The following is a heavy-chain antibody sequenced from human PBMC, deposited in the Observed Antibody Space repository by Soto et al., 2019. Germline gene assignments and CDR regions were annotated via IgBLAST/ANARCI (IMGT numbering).Heavy chain of an antibody. V-gene: IGHV3-NL1*01. CDR1: GFLFNNYG. CDR3: AKGVLSFHYGMEV. Sequence: TGGSLRLSCAASGFLFNNYGMHWVRQAPGKGLEWVSSISSTAGRTSSYADSVKGRFAISRDFSDNTVYLQMNNLRVDDTAVYFCAKGVLSFHYGMEVWGQGTTVTVSS. D-gene: IGHD3-10*01. J-gene: IGHJ6*02. CDR2: SSTAGRTS.